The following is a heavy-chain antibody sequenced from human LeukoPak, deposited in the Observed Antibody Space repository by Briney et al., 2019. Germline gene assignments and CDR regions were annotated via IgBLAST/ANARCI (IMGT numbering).Heavy chain of an antibody. CDR1: GFTFSSYW. V-gene: IGHV3-7*01. CDR2: IKQDGSEK. D-gene: IGHD3-9*01. Sequence: GGSLRLSCAASGFTFSSYWMSWVRQAPGKGLEWVANIKQDGSEKYYVDSVKGRFTISRDNAKNSLYLQMNSLRAEDTAVYYCARDSRYFDWSYYYYYGMDVWGQGTTVTVSS. CDR3: ARDSRYFDWSYYYYYGMDV. J-gene: IGHJ6*02.